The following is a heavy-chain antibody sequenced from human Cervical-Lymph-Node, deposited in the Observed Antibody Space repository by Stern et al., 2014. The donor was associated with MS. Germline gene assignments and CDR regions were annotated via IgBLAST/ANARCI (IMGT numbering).Heavy chain of an antibody. CDR1: GGSISSGDYY. CDR2: IYYSGST. Sequence: QLQLQESGPGLVKPSQTLSLTCTVSGGSISSGDYYWSWIRQHPGKGLEWIGYIYYSGSTYYNPSLKSRVTISVDTSKNQFSLKLSSVTAADTAVYYCARDGPQVGDGSFDIWGQGTMVTVSS. CDR3: ARDGPQVGDGSFDI. J-gene: IGHJ3*02. V-gene: IGHV4-31*03. D-gene: IGHD1-26*01.